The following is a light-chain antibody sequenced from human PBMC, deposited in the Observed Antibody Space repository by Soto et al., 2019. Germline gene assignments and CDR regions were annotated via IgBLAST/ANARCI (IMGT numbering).Light chain of an antibody. CDR3: QQYNNSPPWT. V-gene: IGKV3-15*01. J-gene: IGKJ1*01. Sequence: IVMTPSPATLSVSPGERATLSCRASQSVSSNLAWYQQKPGQAPSLLIYGASTRATGIPARFSDSVFRTEFTLPIGSLQYEDFAVYYCQQYNNSPPWTCGQGTKVEIK. CDR1: QSVSSN. CDR2: GAS.